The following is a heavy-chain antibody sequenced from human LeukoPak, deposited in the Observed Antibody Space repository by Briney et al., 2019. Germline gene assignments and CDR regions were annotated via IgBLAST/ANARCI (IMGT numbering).Heavy chain of an antibody. D-gene: IGHD1-1*01. V-gene: IGHV4-59*08. CDR2: IYGSGST. CDR1: GDSINSYS. J-gene: IGHJ5*02. CDR3: ARRVVEARPSSERNWLDP. Sequence: SETLSVTCIVSGDSINSYSWNWIRQSPEKGLEWIGRIYGSGSTMYNPSLRSRVTLLVDTSNNQFSLKLSSVTAADTAIYYCARRVVEARPSSERNWLDPWGQGTLVTVSP.